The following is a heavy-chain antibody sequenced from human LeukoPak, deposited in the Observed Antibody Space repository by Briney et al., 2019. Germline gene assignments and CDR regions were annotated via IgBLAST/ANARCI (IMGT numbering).Heavy chain of an antibody. CDR2: IYCSGST. D-gene: IGHD6-13*01. J-gene: IGHJ6*02. V-gene: IGHV4-4*07. CDR1: GGSISSYY. CDR3: ARDGIPAARKGYYYYFGMDV. Sequence: SETLSLTCTVSGGSISSYYWSWIRQPAGKGLEWIGRIYCSGSTNYNPSLKSRVTMSVDTSKNQFSLKVSSVTAADTAVYYCARDGIPAARKGYYYYFGMDVWGQGTTFTVSS.